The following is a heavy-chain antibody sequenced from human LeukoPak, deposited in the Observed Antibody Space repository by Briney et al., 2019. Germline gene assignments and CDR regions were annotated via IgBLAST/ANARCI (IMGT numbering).Heavy chain of an antibody. CDR1: GGSISSGDYY. D-gene: IGHD3-3*01. CDR2: IFYSGSI. Sequence: SETLSLTCTVSGGSISSGDYYWSWIRQPPGKGLEWIGYIFYSGSIYYNPSLKSRVTISVDTSKNQFSLKLSSVTAADTAVYYCARGADYDFWSGYSNWFDPWGQGTLVTVSS. V-gene: IGHV4-30-4*01. J-gene: IGHJ5*02. CDR3: ARGADYDFWSGYSNWFDP.